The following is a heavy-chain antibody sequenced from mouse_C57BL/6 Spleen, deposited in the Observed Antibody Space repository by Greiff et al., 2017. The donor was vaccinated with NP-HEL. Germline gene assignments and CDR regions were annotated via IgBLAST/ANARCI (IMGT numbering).Heavy chain of an antibody. J-gene: IGHJ1*03. CDR2: IDPSDSYT. Sequence: QVQLQQPGAELVKPGASVKLSCKASGYTFTSYWMQWVKQRPGQGLEWIGEIDPSDSYTNYNQQFKGKATLTVDTSSSTADMQLSSLTSEDSAVYYCALLYRYFDVWGTGTTVTVSS. V-gene: IGHV1-50*01. CDR1: GYTFTSYW. D-gene: IGHD2-1*01. CDR3: ALLYRYFDV.